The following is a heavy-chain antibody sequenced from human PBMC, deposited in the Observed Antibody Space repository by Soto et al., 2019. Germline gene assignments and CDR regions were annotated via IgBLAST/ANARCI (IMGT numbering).Heavy chain of an antibody. Sequence: EVQLLESGGGLVQPGGSLRLSCAASGFTFSSYAMSWVRQAPGKGLEWVSAISGSGGSTYYADSVKGRFTISRDNSKNTLYLQMNSLRAEDTAVYYCAKGGVAIVVVVAAYDAFDIWGQGTMVTVSS. V-gene: IGHV3-23*01. J-gene: IGHJ3*02. CDR2: ISGSGGST. D-gene: IGHD2-15*01. CDR1: GFTFSSYA. CDR3: AKGGVAIVVVVAAYDAFDI.